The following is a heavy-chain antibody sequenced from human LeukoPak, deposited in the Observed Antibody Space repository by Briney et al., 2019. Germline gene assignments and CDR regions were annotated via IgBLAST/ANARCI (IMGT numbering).Heavy chain of an antibody. J-gene: IGHJ4*02. CDR2: IYYSGNT. CDR1: GVSISSSNSY. V-gene: IGHV4-39*07. Sequence: PSETLSLTCTVSGVSISSSNSYWGWIRQPPGKGLEWIGSIYYSGNTYYNPSLKSRVTISADTSKNQFSLKLSSVTAADTAVYYCARDSYYYDSTGYYYAGHYYFDYWGQGTLVTVSS. CDR3: ARDSYYYDSTGYYYAGHYYFDY. D-gene: IGHD3-22*01.